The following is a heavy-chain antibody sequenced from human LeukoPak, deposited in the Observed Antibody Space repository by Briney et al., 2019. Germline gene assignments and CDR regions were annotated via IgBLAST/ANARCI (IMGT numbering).Heavy chain of an antibody. V-gene: IGHV4-39*01. D-gene: IGHD6-19*01. CDR3: ARVEQWLAPFDY. CDR2: IYYSGST. Sequence: SETLSLTCTVSSGSISSSSYYWGWIRQPPGKGLEWIGSIYYSGSTYYNPSLKSRVTISVDTSKNQFSLKLSSVTAADTAVYYCARVEQWLAPFDYWGQGTLVTVSS. CDR1: SGSISSSSYY. J-gene: IGHJ4*02.